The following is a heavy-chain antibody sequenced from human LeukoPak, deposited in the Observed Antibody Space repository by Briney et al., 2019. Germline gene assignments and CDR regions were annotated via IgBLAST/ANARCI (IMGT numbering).Heavy chain of an antibody. V-gene: IGHV3-21*01. CDR2: ISSSSSYI. Sequence: GGSLRLSCAASGFTFSSYSMNWVRQAPGNGLEWVSSISSSSSYIYYADSVKGRFTISRDNAKNSLYLQMNSLRAEDTAVYYCAREKSTTVADTFDYWGQGTLVTVSS. J-gene: IGHJ4*02. CDR3: AREKSTTVADTFDY. CDR1: GFTFSSYS. D-gene: IGHD6-19*01.